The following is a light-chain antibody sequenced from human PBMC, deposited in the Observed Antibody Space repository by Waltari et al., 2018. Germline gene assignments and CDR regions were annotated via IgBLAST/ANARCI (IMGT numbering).Light chain of an antibody. V-gene: IGLV1-40*01. CDR1: SSNFGAGYD. J-gene: IGLJ3*02. CDR2: ANK. CDR3: QSFDRSLSASV. Sequence: QSVLTQPPSVSGAPEQSITISCTGSSSNFGAGYDVHWYQQLPGTAPKLLIYANKNRPSGVPDRFSGSKSGTSASLAITGLQAEDEADYYCQSFDRSLSASVFGGGTKLTVL.